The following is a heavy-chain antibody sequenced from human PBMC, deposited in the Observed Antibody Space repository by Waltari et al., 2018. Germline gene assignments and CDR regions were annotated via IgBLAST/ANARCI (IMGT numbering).Heavy chain of an antibody. D-gene: IGHD3-16*02. CDR2: IFYSGST. CDR1: GGYISSSTYY. CDR3: ARALYDYVWGTYRPQFFDY. Sequence: QVQLQESGPGLVKPSGTLSLTCSVSGGYISSSTYYWGWIRQPPGKGLEWIGSIFYSGSTYDNPSLKSRVTISVDTSKNQFSLKLSSVTAADAAVYYCARALYDYVWGTYRPQFFDYWGQGTLVTVSS. V-gene: IGHV4-39*01. J-gene: IGHJ4*02.